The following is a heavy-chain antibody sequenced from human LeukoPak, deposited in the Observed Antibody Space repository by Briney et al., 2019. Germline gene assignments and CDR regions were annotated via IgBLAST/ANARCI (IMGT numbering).Heavy chain of an antibody. Sequence: PGGSLRLSCAASGFTFSNYYMNWVRQAPGKGLEWVSYISGSSSSIFYADSVKGRFTISRDNAKNSLYLQMNSLRAEDTAVYYCASPNYYGSGPFDLWGRGTLVTVSS. CDR1: GFTFSNYY. CDR2: ISGSSSSI. J-gene: IGHJ2*01. V-gene: IGHV3-48*04. CDR3: ASPNYYGSGPFDL. D-gene: IGHD3-10*01.